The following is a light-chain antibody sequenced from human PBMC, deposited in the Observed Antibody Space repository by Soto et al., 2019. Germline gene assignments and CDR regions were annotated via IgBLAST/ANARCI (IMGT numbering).Light chain of an antibody. J-gene: IGKJ5*01. CDR2: AAS. Sequence: DIQMTQSPSSLSASVGDRVTITCRASQGISNYLAWYQQKPGKVPKLLIYAASTLQSGVPSRFSGSGSGTEFTLTISSLQPVDVATYYCQKYNSAPRTFGQGTRLEIK. V-gene: IGKV1-27*01. CDR3: QKYNSAPRT. CDR1: QGISNY.